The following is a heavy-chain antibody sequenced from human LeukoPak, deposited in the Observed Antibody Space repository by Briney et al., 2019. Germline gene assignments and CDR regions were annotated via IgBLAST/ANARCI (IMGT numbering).Heavy chain of an antibody. CDR2: IFHDGNMK. V-gene: IGHV3-30*02. J-gene: IGHJ4*02. CDR1: GFTFSSYG. Sequence: GGSLRLSCAASGFTFSSYGMHWVRQAPGKGLEWVAGIFHDGNMKYYGHSVKGRFTIARDNSKNTLYLQMNSLSPDETAVYYCAKGRFGGSGDFDYWGQGTLVTVSS. D-gene: IGHD3-10*01. CDR3: AKGRFGGSGDFDY.